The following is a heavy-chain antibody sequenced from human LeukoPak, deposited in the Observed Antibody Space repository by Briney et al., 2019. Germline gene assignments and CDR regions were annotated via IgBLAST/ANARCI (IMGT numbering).Heavy chain of an antibody. CDR1: GFTFSSYG. CDR3: ARTPGIAAAGDY. V-gene: IGHV3-33*01. D-gene: IGHD6-13*01. CDR2: IWYDGSNK. Sequence: GGSLRLSCAASGFTFSSYGMHWVRQAPGKGLEWVAVIWYDGSNKYYADSVKGRFTISRDNSKNTLYLQMNSRRAEDTAVYYCARTPGIAAAGDYWGQGTLVTVSS. J-gene: IGHJ4*02.